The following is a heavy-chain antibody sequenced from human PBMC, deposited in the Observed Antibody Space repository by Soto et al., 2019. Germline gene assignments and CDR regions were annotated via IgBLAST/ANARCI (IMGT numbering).Heavy chain of an antibody. Sequence: QVQLVESGGGLVPPGGSLRLSCARSGFTFGDSYMSWIRQAPGKGLEWLSYISPGSRYPAYADSVKGRFTISRDNAKRSLYLQMMSLTAEDTAIYYCVRGGGGGLVDPWGQGTMVTVSS. D-gene: IGHD3-9*01. CDR3: VRGGGGGLVDP. V-gene: IGHV3-11*06. CDR1: GFTFGDSY. CDR2: ISPGSRYP. J-gene: IGHJ5*02.